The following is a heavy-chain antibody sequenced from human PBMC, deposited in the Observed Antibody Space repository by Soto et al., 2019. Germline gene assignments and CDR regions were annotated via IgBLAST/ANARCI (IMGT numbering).Heavy chain of an antibody. V-gene: IGHV3-23*01. CDR2: ISGSGGST. Sequence: GGSLRLSCAASGFTFSSYAMSWVRQAPGKGLEWVSAISGSGGSTYYADSVKGRFTISRDNSKNTLYLQMNSLRAEDTAVYYCAKDTDSSSSKIGVIVAYYFDYWGQGTLVTVSS. CDR3: AKDTDSSSSKIGVIVAYYFDY. CDR1: GFTFSSYA. D-gene: IGHD6-13*01. J-gene: IGHJ4*02.